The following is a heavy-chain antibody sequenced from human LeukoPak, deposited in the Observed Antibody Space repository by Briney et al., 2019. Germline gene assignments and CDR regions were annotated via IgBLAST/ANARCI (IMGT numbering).Heavy chain of an antibody. CDR1: GYTFTGYY. J-gene: IGHJ4*02. V-gene: IGHV1-2*02. CDR3: ARSAADCDYEDN. CDR2: INPNSGGT. Sequence: ASVKVSCKASGYTFTGYYMHWGRQAPGQGLEWRGWINPNSGGTNYAQNFQDRVTMTRDTSISTAYMELSRLRSDDTAVYYCARSAADCDYEDNWGQGTLVTVSS. D-gene: IGHD4-17*01.